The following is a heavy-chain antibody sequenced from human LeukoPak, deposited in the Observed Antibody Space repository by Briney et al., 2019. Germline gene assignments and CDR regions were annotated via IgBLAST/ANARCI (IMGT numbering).Heavy chain of an antibody. Sequence: GGSLRLSCAASGFTFSSYWMHWVRQAPGKGLVWVSRINSDGSSTSYADSVKGRFTISRVNAKNTLYLQMNSLRAEDTAVYYCARGLHYYYYYMDVWGKGTTVTVSS. D-gene: IGHD3-16*01. CDR1: GFTFSSYW. V-gene: IGHV3-74*01. CDR2: INSDGSST. CDR3: ARGLHYYYYYMDV. J-gene: IGHJ6*03.